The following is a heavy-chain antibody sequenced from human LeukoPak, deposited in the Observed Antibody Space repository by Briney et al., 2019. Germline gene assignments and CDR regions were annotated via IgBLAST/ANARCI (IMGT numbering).Heavy chain of an antibody. J-gene: IGHJ3*02. CDR1: GYTFTGYY. CDR3: ARSLRFLEWLLSFEGDAFDI. CDR2: INPNSGGT. V-gene: IGHV1-2*02. D-gene: IGHD3-3*01. Sequence: ASVKVSCKASGYTFTGYYMHWVRQAPGQGLEWMGWINPNSGGTNYAQKFQGRVTMTRDTSISTAYMELSRLRSDDTAVYYCARSLRFLEWLLSFEGDAFDIWGQGTMVTVSS.